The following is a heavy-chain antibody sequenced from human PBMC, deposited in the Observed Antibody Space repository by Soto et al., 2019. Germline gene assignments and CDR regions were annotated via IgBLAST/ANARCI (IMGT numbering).Heavy chain of an antibody. V-gene: IGHV4-4*07. CDR1: GGSISGYY. CDR2: MYNSERT. CDR3: AREPLAHSYFDL. Sequence: SETLSLTCTVSGGSISGYYWSWIRQPAGKGLEWIGRMYNSERTNYNPSLKSRVTMSMDTSKNQFSLNLTSVTAADTAVYFCAREPLAHSYFDLWGQGTLVTVSS. J-gene: IGHJ4*02.